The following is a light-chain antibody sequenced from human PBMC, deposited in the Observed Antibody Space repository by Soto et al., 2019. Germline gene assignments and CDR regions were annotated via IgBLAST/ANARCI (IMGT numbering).Light chain of an antibody. CDR1: SSDVGNYNL. J-gene: IGLJ2*01. V-gene: IGLV2-23*03. CDR3: CSFTTRTTFV. Sequence: QSALTQPASVSGSPGQSITISCTGTSSDVGNYNLVSWYQHHPGKAPKLMIYEGTKRPSGISNRFSGSKSGNTASLTISGLQAEDEADYYCCSFTTRTTFVFGGGTQLTVL. CDR2: EGT.